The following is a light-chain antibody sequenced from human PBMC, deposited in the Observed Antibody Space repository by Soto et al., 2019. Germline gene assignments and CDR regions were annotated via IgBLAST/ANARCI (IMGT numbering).Light chain of an antibody. V-gene: IGKV1-9*01. CDR2: AAS. CDR1: QGINDY. Sequence: DIQLTQSPSFLSASVGDRVTITCRASQGINDYLAWYQQKPGKAPKLLIYAASTLQSDVPSRFSGSASGTEFTLSISSRQTEDFATSYCQQFNTYPLTFGGGTKVEVK. CDR3: QQFNTYPLT. J-gene: IGKJ4*01.